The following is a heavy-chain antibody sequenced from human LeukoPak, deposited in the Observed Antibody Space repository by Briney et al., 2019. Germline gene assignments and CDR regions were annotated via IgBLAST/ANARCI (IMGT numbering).Heavy chain of an antibody. CDR2: ISSSSSTI. CDR3: ARVSPYYYDSSGYYYPLPYYGMDV. D-gene: IGHD3-22*01. Sequence: SGGSLRLSCAASGFTFSSYSMNWVRQAPGKGLEWVSYISSSSSTIYYADSVKGRFTISRDNAKNSLYLQMNSLRAEDTAVYYYARVSPYYYDSSGYYYPLPYYGMDVWGQGTTVTVSS. CDR1: GFTFSSYS. V-gene: IGHV3-48*01. J-gene: IGHJ6*02.